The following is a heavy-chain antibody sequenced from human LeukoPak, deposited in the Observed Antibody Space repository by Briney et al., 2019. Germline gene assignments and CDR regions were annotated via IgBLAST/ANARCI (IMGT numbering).Heavy chain of an antibody. V-gene: IGHV4-4*07. CDR2: IYTSGST. D-gene: IGHD2-8*01. CDR1: GGSISSYY. CDR3: ARGMASYYYYGMDV. J-gene: IGHJ6*02. Sequence: SETLSLTCTVSGGSISSYYWSWIRQPAGKGREWSGRIYTSGSTNYNPSLKSRVTMSVDTPKNQFSLKLSSVTAADTAVYYCARGMASYYYYGMDVWGQGTTVTVSS.